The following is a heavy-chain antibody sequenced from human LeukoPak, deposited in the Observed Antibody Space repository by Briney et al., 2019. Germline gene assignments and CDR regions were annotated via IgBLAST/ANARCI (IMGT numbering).Heavy chain of an antibody. Sequence: PGGSLRLSCAASGFPFSNYWMHWVRQAPGKGLVWVSRIKRDGSSTSYADSVKGRFTISRDNAKNTQYLQMDSLRAEDTAVYYCARVITYFDLWGRGTLVSVSS. CDR2: IKRDGSST. CDR1: GFPFSNYW. V-gene: IGHV3-74*01. D-gene: IGHD1-14*01. CDR3: ARVITYFDL. J-gene: IGHJ2*01.